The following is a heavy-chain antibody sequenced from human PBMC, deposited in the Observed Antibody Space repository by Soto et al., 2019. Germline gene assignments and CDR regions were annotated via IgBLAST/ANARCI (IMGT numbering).Heavy chain of an antibody. CDR2: INHSGST. Sequence: SETLSLTCAVYGGSFSGYYWSWIRQPPGKGLEWIGEINHSGSTNYNPSLKSRVTISVDTSKNQFSLKPSSVTAADTAVYYCARGTRTTVTTFYYYYGMDVWGQGTTVTVSS. V-gene: IGHV4-34*01. CDR3: ARGTRTTVTTFYYYYGMDV. CDR1: GGSFSGYY. J-gene: IGHJ6*02. D-gene: IGHD4-17*01.